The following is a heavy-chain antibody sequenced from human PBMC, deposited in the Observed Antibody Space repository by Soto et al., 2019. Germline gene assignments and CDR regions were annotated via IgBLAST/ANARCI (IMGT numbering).Heavy chain of an antibody. D-gene: IGHD3-10*01. CDR1: GGSFSGYY. CDR3: ARVRGYYSSGSYSHYGKAV. V-gene: IGHV4-34*01. CDR2: INPSGST. Sequence: QVQLQQWGAGLLKPSATLSLTCAVYGGSFSGYYWSWIRPPPWKGLEWNGKINPSGSTNYNPTIKSRVTIAINTAKNQCTLKLSAVSAEVAAVYCCARVRGYYSSGSYSHYGKAVWGQGTTDTVSS. J-gene: IGHJ6*02.